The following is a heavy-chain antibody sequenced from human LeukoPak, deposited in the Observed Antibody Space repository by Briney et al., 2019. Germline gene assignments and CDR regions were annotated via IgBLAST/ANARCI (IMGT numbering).Heavy chain of an antibody. J-gene: IGHJ4*02. CDR2: IYHSGST. V-gene: IGHV4-38-2*02. Sequence: PSETLSLTCTVSGYSISSGYYWGWIRQPPGKGLEGIGSIYHSGSTYYNPSLKSRVTISVDTSKSQFSLKLSSVPAADTAVYYCARDSSAFDRSGYDYWGQGTLVTVSS. CDR3: ARDSSAFDRSGYDY. CDR1: GYSISSGYY. D-gene: IGHD3-22*01.